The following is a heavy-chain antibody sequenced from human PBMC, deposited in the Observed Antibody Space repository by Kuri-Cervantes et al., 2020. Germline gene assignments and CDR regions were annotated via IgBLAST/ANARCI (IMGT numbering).Heavy chain of an antibody. Sequence: SETLSLTCAVSGGSISSGGYSWSWIRQPPGKGLEWIGSIYYSGSTYYNPSLKSRVTISVDTSKNQFSLKLSSVTAADTAVYYCASLIAAAGTPIDYWGQGTLVTVSS. CDR1: GGSISSGGYS. CDR3: ASLIAAAGTPIDY. J-gene: IGHJ4*02. D-gene: IGHD6-13*01. CDR2: IYYSGST. V-gene: IGHV4-39*01.